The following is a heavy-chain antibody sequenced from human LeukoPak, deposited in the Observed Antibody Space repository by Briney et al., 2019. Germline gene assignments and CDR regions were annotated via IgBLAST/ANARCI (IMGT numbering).Heavy chain of an antibody. Sequence: PGGSLRPSCAASGFTFSSYWMHWVRQAPGKGLVWVSRINSDGSSTSYADSVKGRFTISRDNAKNTLYLQMNSLRAEDTAVYYCARGSSSSSWTFDYWGQGTLVTVPS. CDR3: ARGSSSSSWTFDY. D-gene: IGHD6-13*01. CDR2: INSDGSST. V-gene: IGHV3-74*01. CDR1: GFTFSSYW. J-gene: IGHJ4*02.